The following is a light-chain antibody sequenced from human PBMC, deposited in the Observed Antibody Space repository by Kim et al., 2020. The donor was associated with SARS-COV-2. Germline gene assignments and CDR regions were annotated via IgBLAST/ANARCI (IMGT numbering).Light chain of an antibody. Sequence: ASVRDRVTITCQASQDINNYLNGYQQKPGKAPKHLIYDASNLETGVPSRFSGSGSGTDFTCTISSLQPEDIATYYCQQYDNLGFTFGPGTKVDIK. CDR2: DAS. CDR1: QDINNY. J-gene: IGKJ3*01. CDR3: QQYDNLGFT. V-gene: IGKV1-33*01.